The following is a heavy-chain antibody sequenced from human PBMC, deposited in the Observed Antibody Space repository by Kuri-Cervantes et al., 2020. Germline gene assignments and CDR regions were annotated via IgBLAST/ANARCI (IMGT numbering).Heavy chain of an antibody. Sequence: GESLKISCAASGFTFSSYWMHWVRQAPGKGLEWVAVIWYDGSNKYYADSVKGRFTISRDNSKNTLCPQMNSLRAEDTAVYYCAREQIVVGLVGYYYYGMDVWGQGTTVTVSS. CDR1: GFTFSSYW. CDR3: AREQIVVGLVGYYYYGMDV. V-gene: IGHV3-33*08. J-gene: IGHJ6*02. CDR2: IWYDGSNK. D-gene: IGHD3-22*01.